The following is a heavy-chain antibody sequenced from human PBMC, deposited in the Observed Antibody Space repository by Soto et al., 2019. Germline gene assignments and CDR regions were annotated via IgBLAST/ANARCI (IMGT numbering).Heavy chain of an antibody. Sequence: QVQLVQSGAEVKKPGASVKVSCKASGYTFTSYGISWVRQAPGQGLEWMGWISAYNGNTNYAQKLQGRVTMTTDTSTSTAYMELRSLRSDDTAVYYCARAEVGYCSSTICRIPPNYWGQGTLVTVSS. D-gene: IGHD2-2*01. V-gene: IGHV1-18*01. J-gene: IGHJ4*02. CDR2: ISAYNGNT. CDR1: GYTFTSYG. CDR3: ARAEVGYCSSTICRIPPNY.